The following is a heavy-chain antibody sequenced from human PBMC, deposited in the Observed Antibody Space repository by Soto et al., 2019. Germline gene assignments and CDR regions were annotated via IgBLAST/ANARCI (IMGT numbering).Heavy chain of an antibody. CDR2: ISGGGNT. J-gene: IGHJ4*02. CDR3: AKGVLRSCGNPCYKFDY. CDR1: GFTFSNYA. Sequence: PGGSLRLSCAASGFTFSNYAMTWVRRAPGKGLEWVSSISGGGNTYYADSVKGRFTISRDNSKSTLYLQMDSLRVEDTALYYCAKGVLRSCGNPCYKFDYWGQGTLVTVSS. D-gene: IGHD2-15*01. V-gene: IGHV3-23*01.